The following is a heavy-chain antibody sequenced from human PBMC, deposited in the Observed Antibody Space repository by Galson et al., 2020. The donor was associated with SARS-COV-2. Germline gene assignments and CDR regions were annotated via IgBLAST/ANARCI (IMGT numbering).Heavy chain of an antibody. CDR1: GITFSVYG. J-gene: IGHJ4*02. CDR2: ISSSGDYL. V-gene: IGHV3-21*01. Sequence: GASLKISCAASGITFSVYGMNWVRQAPGKGLEWVASISSSGDYLFDADSVKGRFTISRDNAKNSLYLQMNSLRAEDTAVYYCARGIYVVGAVGGGGSDCWGQGTLVTVSS. D-gene: IGHD1-26*01. CDR3: ARGIYVVGAVGGGGSDC.